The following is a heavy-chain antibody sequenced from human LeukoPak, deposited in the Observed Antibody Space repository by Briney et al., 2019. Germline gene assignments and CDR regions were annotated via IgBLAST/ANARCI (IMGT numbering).Heavy chain of an antibody. Sequence: GGSLRLSCAASGFTFSSYSMNWVRQAPGKGLEWVSSISSSSSYIYYADSLKDRFTISRDNVKNSLYLQMNSLGAEDTAVYYCARGRVDQGPSSYWGQGTLVTVSS. J-gene: IGHJ4*02. CDR2: ISSSSSYI. CDR1: GFTFSSYS. CDR3: ARGRVDQGPSSY. V-gene: IGHV3-21*01.